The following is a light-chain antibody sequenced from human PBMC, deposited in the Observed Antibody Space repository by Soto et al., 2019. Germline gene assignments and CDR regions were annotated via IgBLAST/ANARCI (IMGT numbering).Light chain of an antibody. CDR2: DVS. J-gene: IGLJ3*02. CDR1: NSDVGGYNY. Sequence: QSALTQPASVSGSPGQSITISCTGTNSDVGGYNYVSWYQQHPGKAPKLLICDVSNRPSGVSNRFSGSKSGNTASLTISGLQAEYEADYYCSSYTSSTTLAFGGGTQVTVL. V-gene: IGLV2-14*01. CDR3: SSYTSSTTLA.